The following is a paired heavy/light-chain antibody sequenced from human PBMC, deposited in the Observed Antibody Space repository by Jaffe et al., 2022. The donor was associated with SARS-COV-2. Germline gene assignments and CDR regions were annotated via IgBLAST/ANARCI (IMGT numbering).Light chain of an antibody. Sequence: EIVLTQSPGTLSLSPGERATLSCRASQSVSSSYLAWYQQKPGQAPRLLIYAASSRATGIPDRFSGSGSGTDFTLTISRLEPEDFAVYYCQQYGSSSWTFGQGTKVEIK. J-gene: IGKJ1*01. CDR3: QQYGSSSWT. V-gene: IGKV3-20*01. CDR2: AAS. CDR1: QSVSSSY.
Heavy chain of an antibody. D-gene: IGHD6-13*01. CDR1: GYTFTSFY. CDR2: INPTGGST. V-gene: IGHV1-46*01. J-gene: IGHJ4*02. CDR3: ARHLAAGDY. Sequence: QVQLVQSGAEVKKPGASLKLSCKASGYTFTSFYIHWVRQAPGQGLEWMGIINPTGGSTNYAQKFQGRFTLTRDTSTSTIYMELSSLRSEDTAVYYCARHLAAGDYWGQGTLVTVSS.